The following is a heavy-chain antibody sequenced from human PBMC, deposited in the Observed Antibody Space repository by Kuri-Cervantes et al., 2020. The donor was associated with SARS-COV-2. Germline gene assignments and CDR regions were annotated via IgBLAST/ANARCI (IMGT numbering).Heavy chain of an antibody. V-gene: IGHV2-26*01. CDR1: GFSLSNARMG. CDR2: IFSNDEK. J-gene: IGHJ4*02. CDR3: APVLWGGYFDY. Sequence: SGPTLVKPTETLTLTCTVSGFSLSNARMGVSWIRQPPGKALEWLAHIFSNDEKSYSTFLKSRPTISKDTSKNQVVLTMTNMDPVDTATYYCAPVLWGGYFDYCGQGTLVTVSS. D-gene: IGHD3-16*01.